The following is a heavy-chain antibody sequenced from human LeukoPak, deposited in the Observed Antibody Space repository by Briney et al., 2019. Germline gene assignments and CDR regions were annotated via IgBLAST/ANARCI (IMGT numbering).Heavy chain of an antibody. CDR1: GGSFSGYY. J-gene: IGHJ6*03. V-gene: IGHV4-34*01. Sequence: SETLSLTCAVHGGSFSGYYWSWIRQPPGKGLEWIGEINHSGSTNYNPSLKSRVTISVDTSKNQFSLKLSSVTAADTAVYYCARRHPYYYYYYMDVWGKGTTVTVSS. CDR3: ARRHPYYYYYYMDV. CDR2: INHSGST.